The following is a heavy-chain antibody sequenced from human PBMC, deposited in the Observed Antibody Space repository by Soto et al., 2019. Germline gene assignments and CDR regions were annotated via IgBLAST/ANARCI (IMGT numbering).Heavy chain of an antibody. CDR2: IWANGINK. Sequence: GGSLRLSCAASGFRFSTYGMHWVRQAPGKGLEWVAVIWANGINKYYADSVRGQFTISRDNSKNTLDLQMNSLRAEDTALYYWVRERGPFDVFDIWGLGTMATVSS. CDR3: VRERGPFDVFDI. CDR1: GFRFSTYG. V-gene: IGHV3-33*01. J-gene: IGHJ3*02.